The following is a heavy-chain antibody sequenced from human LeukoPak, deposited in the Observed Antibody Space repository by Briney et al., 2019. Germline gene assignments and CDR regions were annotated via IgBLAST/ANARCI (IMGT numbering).Heavy chain of an antibody. Sequence: SETLSLTCAVYGGSFSGYYWSWIRQPPGKGLEWIGDINHSGSTNYNPSLKSRVTISVDTSKNQFSLKLSSVTAADTAVYYCARGGGHIAAAVPFDYWGQGTLVTVSS. CDR3: ARGGGHIAAAVPFDY. D-gene: IGHD6-13*01. V-gene: IGHV4-34*01. CDR1: GGSFSGYY. CDR2: INHSGST. J-gene: IGHJ4*02.